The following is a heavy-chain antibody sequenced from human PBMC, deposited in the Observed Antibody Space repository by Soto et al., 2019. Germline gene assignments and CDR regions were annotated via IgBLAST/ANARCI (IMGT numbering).Heavy chain of an antibody. Sequence: GGSLRLSCAASGFTFSSYGMHWVRQAPGKGLEWVAVISYDGSNKYYADSVKGRFTISRDNSKNTLYLQMNSLRAEDTAVYYCAKDGPIYYDSSGHGYFQHWGQGTLVTVSS. CDR1: GFTFSSYG. J-gene: IGHJ1*01. D-gene: IGHD3-22*01. CDR2: ISYDGSNK. CDR3: AKDGPIYYDSSGHGYFQH. V-gene: IGHV3-30*18.